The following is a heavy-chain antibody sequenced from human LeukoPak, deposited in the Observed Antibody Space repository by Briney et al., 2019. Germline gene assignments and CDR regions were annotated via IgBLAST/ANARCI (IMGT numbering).Heavy chain of an antibody. Sequence: SETLSLTCTVSGGSVSSSSYYWGWIRQPPGKGLEWIGSIFYSGSPYYNPSLQSRVTMSIDTPHNQFSLKLSSVTAADTAVYYCARSTVTTWVGDFDYWGQGTLVTVSS. J-gene: IGHJ4*02. D-gene: IGHD4-17*01. CDR3: ARSTVTTWVGDFDY. CDR2: IFYSGSP. CDR1: GGSVSSSSYY. V-gene: IGHV4-39*01.